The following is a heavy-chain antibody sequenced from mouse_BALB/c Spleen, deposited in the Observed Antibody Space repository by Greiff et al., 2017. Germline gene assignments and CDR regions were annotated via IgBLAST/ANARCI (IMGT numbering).Heavy chain of an antibody. CDR2: INPGSGGT. J-gene: IGHJ4*01. D-gene: IGHD2-14*01. CDR1: GYAFTNYL. CDR3: ARSSSIGTTKAMDY. Sequence: VQLQQSGAELVRPGTSVKVSCKASGYAFTNYLIEWVKQRPGQGLEWIGVINPGSGGTNYNEKFKGKATLTADKSSSTAYMQLSSLTSDYSAVYFCARSSSIGTTKAMDYWGQGTSVTVSS. V-gene: IGHV1-54*01.